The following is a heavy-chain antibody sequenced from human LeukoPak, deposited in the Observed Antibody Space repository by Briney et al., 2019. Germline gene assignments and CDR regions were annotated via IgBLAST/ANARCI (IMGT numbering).Heavy chain of an antibody. J-gene: IGHJ6*03. CDR2: IIPIFGTA. Sequence: ASVKVSCKASGGTFSSYAISWVRQAPGQGLEWMGGIIPIFGTANYAQKFQGRVTITADKSTSTVYMELSSLRSEDTAVYYCARSSGYYSSLFYMHVWGKGTTVTVSS. D-gene: IGHD3-22*01. V-gene: IGHV1-69*06. CDR3: ARSSGYYSSLFYMHV. CDR1: GGTFSSYA.